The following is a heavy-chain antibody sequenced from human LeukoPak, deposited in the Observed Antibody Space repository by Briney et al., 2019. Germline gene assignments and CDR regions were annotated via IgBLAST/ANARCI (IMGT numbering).Heavy chain of an antibody. Sequence: PGGSLRLSCAASGFTFSSYAMHWVRKAPGKGLEWVAVISYDGSNKYYADSVKGRFTISRDNSKNTLYLQMNSLRAEDTAVYYCARDMAAAGPIYYGMDVWGQGTTVTVSS. CDR1: GFTFSSYA. D-gene: IGHD6-13*01. CDR3: ARDMAAAGPIYYGMDV. V-gene: IGHV3-30-3*01. J-gene: IGHJ6*02. CDR2: ISYDGSNK.